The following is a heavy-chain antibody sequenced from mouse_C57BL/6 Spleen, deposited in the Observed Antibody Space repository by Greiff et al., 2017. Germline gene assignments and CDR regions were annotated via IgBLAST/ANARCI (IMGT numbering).Heavy chain of an antibody. CDR3: ARGKTGTRAVDY. D-gene: IGHD4-1*01. CDR2: IYPGDGDP. CDR1: GYAISSSW. Sequence: QVQLQQSGPELVKPGASVKISCKASGYAISSSWMNWVKQRHGKGLAWIGRIYPGDGDPTYIGKFKGKATLTADKYSSTAYRQRKSLTSEDSAVYCCARGKTGTRAVDYGGQGTSVTVSS. J-gene: IGHJ4*01. V-gene: IGHV1-82*01.